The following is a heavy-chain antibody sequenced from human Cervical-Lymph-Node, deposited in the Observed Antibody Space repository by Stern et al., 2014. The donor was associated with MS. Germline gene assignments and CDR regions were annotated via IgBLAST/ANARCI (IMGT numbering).Heavy chain of an antibody. D-gene: IGHD3-10*01. Sequence: MQLVESGGGLVKPGGSLRLSCATSGFTFSDYQMAWIRQAPGKGLEWVSDISAGSRYTNYADSVRGRFTIARDNARGSLFLQIDSLRAEDTAVYYCAREALPVLGNYYGMDVWGQGTTVTVSS. CDR2: ISAGSRYT. CDR1: GFTFSDYQ. J-gene: IGHJ6*02. V-gene: IGHV3-11*06. CDR3: AREALPVLGNYYGMDV.